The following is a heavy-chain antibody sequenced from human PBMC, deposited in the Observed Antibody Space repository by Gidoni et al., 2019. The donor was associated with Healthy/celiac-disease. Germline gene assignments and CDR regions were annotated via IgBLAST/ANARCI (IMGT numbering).Heavy chain of an antibody. CDR1: GGSISSSSYY. Sequence: QLQLQESGPGLVKPSETLSLTCTVSGGSISSSSYYWGWIRPPPGKGLEWIGSIYYSGSTYYNPSLKSRVTISVDTSKNQFSLKLSSVTAADTAVYYCARHPYSSSGPFDYWGQGTLVTVSS. CDR3: ARHPYSSSGPFDY. J-gene: IGHJ4*02. CDR2: IYYSGST. V-gene: IGHV4-39*01. D-gene: IGHD6-6*01.